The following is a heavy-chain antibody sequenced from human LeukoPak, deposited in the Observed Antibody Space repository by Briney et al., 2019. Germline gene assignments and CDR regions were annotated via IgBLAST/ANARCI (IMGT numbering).Heavy chain of an antibody. J-gene: IGHJ4*02. CDR3: ANHLACGSTSCPSFDY. Sequence: PGGSLRLSCVASGFTFSGYTMNWVRQAPGKGLEWISYISSGGTTIYEADSVKGRFTISRDNAKNSLYLQMNSLRAEDTAVYYCANHLACGSTSCPSFDYWGQGTLVTVSS. CDR2: ISSGGTTI. CDR1: GFTFSGYT. V-gene: IGHV3-48*04. D-gene: IGHD2-2*01.